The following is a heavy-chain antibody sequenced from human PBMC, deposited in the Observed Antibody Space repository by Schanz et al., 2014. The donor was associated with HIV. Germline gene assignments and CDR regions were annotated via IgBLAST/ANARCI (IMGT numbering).Heavy chain of an antibody. Sequence: VQLVESGGGLVKPGGSPRLSCAAAGFTVSSNYMSWVRQAPGKGLEWVAVIWYDGSNKYYADSVKGRFTISRDNSKNTLYLQMNSLRAEDTAVYYCARGGLQWHPEWFDYWGQGTLVTVSS. J-gene: IGHJ4*02. CDR1: GFTVSSNY. CDR3: ARGGLQWHPEWFDY. CDR2: IWYDGSNK. D-gene: IGHD4-4*01. V-gene: IGHV3-33*08.